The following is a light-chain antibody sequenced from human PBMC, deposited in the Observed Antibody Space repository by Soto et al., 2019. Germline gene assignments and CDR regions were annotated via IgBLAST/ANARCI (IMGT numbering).Light chain of an antibody. J-gene: IGKJ1*01. CDR3: QQSLNPKT. Sequence: EIVLTQSPATLSLSTGERATLSCRASQSVSSYLAWYQQKPGQAPRLLIYDASNRATGIPDRFSGSGSGTDFTLTIDRLEPEDFAVYYCQQSLNPKTFGQGTKVDIK. CDR1: QSVSSY. CDR2: DAS. V-gene: IGKV3-11*01.